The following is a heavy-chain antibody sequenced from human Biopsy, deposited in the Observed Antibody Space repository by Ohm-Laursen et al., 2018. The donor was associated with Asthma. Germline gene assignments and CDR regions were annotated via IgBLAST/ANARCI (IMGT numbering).Heavy chain of an antibody. D-gene: IGHD3-10*01. V-gene: IGHV4-61*01. CDR2: IYYNGSD. CDR3: ARGPNYHGSGRAPIGMDV. J-gene: IGHJ6*02. CDR1: GGSVSTGSYY. Sequence: SETLSLTCTVSGGSVSTGSYYWSWIRQPPGKGLEWLGYIYYNGSDNYNPSLKSRVTISEDTSKNQFSLRLNSVTAADTAVYYCARGPNYHGSGRAPIGMDVWGQGTTVTVSS.